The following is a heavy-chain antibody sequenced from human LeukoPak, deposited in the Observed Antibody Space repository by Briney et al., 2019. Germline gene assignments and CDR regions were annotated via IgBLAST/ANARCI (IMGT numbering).Heavy chain of an antibody. V-gene: IGHV3-7*01. D-gene: IGHD2-15*01. Sequence: GGSLRLSCAASGFTFSDYWMNWVRQAPGKGLEWVAILKQDGSEILYVDSVKGRFTISRDNAKNSLYLQMNSLRAEDTAVYYCAGGAGWPIDYWGQGTLVTVPS. CDR1: GFTFSDYW. CDR3: AGGAGWPIDY. CDR2: LKQDGSEI. J-gene: IGHJ4*02.